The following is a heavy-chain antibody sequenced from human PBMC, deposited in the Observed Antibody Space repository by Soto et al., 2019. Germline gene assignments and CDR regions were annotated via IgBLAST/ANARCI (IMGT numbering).Heavy chain of an antibody. CDR3: AKDPENDSCYGDFPYWYFDL. CDR2: VGGPSGTT. J-gene: IGHJ2*01. Sequence: EVQLLESGGGLVQPGESLILSCTASGFNLKTYALAWVRQAPGKGLECVSTVGGPSGTTYYTDSVKGRFSISRDDSKNTLYLQMTSLRVDDTAVYHCAKDPENDSCYGDFPYWYFDLWGRGTPVTVSS. V-gene: IGHV3-23*01. CDR1: GFNLKTYA. D-gene: IGHD4-17*01.